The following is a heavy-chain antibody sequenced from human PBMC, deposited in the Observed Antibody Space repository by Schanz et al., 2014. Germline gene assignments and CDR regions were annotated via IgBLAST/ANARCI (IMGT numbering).Heavy chain of an antibody. CDR3: ASSTPTSYSNTWFGGFDS. CDR2: ISSSADST. D-gene: IGHD3-16*02. V-gene: IGHV3-23*04. Sequence: EVQLVASGGDLVQPGGSLSLSCAASGFTFNVYAMSWVRQAPGKGLDWVSTISSSADSTYYADSVKGRFTISRDNSKNTLYLQMSSLRAEDTAVYYCASSTPTSYSNTWFGGFDSWGQGTLVTVSS. CDR1: GFTFNVYA. J-gene: IGHJ4*02.